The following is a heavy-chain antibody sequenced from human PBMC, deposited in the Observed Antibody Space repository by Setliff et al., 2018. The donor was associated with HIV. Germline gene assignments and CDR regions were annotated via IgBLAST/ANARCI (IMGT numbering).Heavy chain of an antibody. J-gene: IGHJ4*02. D-gene: IGHD6-19*01. V-gene: IGHV4-39*07. Sequence: PSQTLSLPCTVSGGSISSSSYYWGWIRQPPGKGLEWIVSLSYSGSTYYNPSLKSRVTISVDTSKNQFSLNLSSVPAADTAVYYCARVKYNSGWLRPPHYFDNWGQGALVTVSS. CDR1: GGSISSSSYY. CDR2: LSYSGST. CDR3: ARVKYNSGWLRPPHYFDN.